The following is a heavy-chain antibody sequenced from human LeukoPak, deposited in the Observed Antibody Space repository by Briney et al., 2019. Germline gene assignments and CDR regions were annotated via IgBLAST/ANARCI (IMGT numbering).Heavy chain of an antibody. D-gene: IGHD5-12*01. V-gene: IGHV3-43D*03. J-gene: IGHJ4*02. CDR1: GFTFDDYA. CDR2: ISWDGGST. Sequence: GGSLRLSGAASGFTFDDYAMHWVRQAPGKGLEWVSLISWDGGSTYYADSVKGRFTISRDNSKNSLYLQMNSLRAEDTALYYCAKGGIVATIFSYFDYWGQGTLVTVSS. CDR3: AKGGIVATIFSYFDY.